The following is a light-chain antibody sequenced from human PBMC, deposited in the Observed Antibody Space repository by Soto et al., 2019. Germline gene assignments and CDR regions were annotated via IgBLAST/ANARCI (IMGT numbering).Light chain of an antibody. V-gene: IGKV3-20*01. CDR2: GAS. Sequence: EIVLTQSPGTLSLSPVERDTLSCRASQSVSSNLAWYQQKPGQAPRLLIYGASNRATGIPDRFSGSGSGTDFTLTISRLEPEEFAVYYCQQYGSSGTFGQGTKVDIK. CDR1: QSVSSN. J-gene: IGKJ1*01. CDR3: QQYGSSGT.